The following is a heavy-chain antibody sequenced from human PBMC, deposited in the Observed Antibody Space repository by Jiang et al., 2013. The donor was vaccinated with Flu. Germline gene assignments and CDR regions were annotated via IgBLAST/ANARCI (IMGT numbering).Heavy chain of an antibody. V-gene: IGHV4-39*01. D-gene: IGHD6-13*01. CDR3: ANEEQLGRFGN. CDR1: GGSIRSSGNY. Sequence: GSGLVKPSETLSLTCTVSGGSIRSSGNYWGWIRQPPGKGLEWIGSISYSGTTYYNPSLKSRVTISVDTSKNQFSLKLHSVTAADTAVYYCANEEQLGRFGNWGQGTLVPVSS. CDR2: ISYSGTT. J-gene: IGHJ4*02.